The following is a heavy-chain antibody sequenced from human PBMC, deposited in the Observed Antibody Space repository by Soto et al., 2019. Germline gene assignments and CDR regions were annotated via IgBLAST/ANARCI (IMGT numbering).Heavy chain of an antibody. CDR2: IYHSGST. D-gene: IGHD3-9*01. CDR3: ARVPGDDILTGYYSSYYYGMDV. V-gene: IGHV4-4*02. Sequence: QVQLQESGPGLVKPSGTLSLTCAVSGGSISSSNWWSWVRQPPGKGLEWIGEIYHSGSTNYNPSLKSRVTISVDKSKSQFSLKLSSGTAADTAVYYSARVPGDDILTGYYSSYYYGMDVWGQGTTVTVSS. J-gene: IGHJ6*02. CDR1: GGSISSSNW.